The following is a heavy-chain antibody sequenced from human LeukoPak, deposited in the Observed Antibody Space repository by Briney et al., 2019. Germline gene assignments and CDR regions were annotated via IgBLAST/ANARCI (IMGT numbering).Heavy chain of an antibody. V-gene: IGHV3-30*04. CDR2: ISYDGSNK. Sequence: GGSLRLSCAASGFTFSSYAMHWVRQAPGKGLEWVAVISYDGSNKYYADSVKGRFTISRDNSKNTLYLQMNSLRAEDTAVYYCAIHSPTYYDISTGYYGLGTLDYWGQGTLVAVSS. D-gene: IGHD3-9*01. CDR1: GFTFSSYA. J-gene: IGHJ4*02. CDR3: AIHSPTYYDISTGYYGLGTLDY.